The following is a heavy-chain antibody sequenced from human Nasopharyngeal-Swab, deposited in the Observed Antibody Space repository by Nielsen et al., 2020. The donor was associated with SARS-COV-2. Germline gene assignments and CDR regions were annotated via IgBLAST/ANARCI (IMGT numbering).Heavy chain of an antibody. CDR2: ISGSGGNT. D-gene: IGHD3-22*01. Sequence: GESLKISCAASGFTFSSYAMSWVRQAPGKGLEWVSAISGSGGNTYYADSVKGRFTISRDNSKNTLYLQMNSLRADDTAVYYCAARGLTMIIQGFAIWGQGTMVTVSS. CDR3: AARGLTMIIQGFAI. J-gene: IGHJ3*02. CDR1: GFTFSSYA. V-gene: IGHV3-23*01.